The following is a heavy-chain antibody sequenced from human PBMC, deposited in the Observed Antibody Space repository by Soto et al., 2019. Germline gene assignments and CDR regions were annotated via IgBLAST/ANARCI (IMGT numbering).Heavy chain of an antibody. V-gene: IGHV3-64D*06. CDR1: GFTFSSYA. CDR3: VKGEYYYDSGAYYPFDY. J-gene: IGHJ4*02. Sequence: GGSLRLSCSASGFTFSSYAIHWVRQAPGKGLEYVSTISPNGGSTYYADSVKGRFAISRDNSKNTLYLQMSSLRAEDTAVYYCVKGEYYYDSGAYYPFDYWGQGTLVTVSS. D-gene: IGHD3-22*01. CDR2: ISPNGGST.